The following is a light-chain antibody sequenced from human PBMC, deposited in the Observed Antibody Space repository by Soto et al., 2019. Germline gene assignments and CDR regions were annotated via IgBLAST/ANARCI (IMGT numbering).Light chain of an antibody. Sequence: DIEMTQSPSTLSAYVGDRVTITCRASQSISSWLAWYQQKPGKAPKVLISKASSLKSGVPSRFSGSGSGTEFTLTISSLQPDDFATYYCQQYNSYSQTFGQGTKVEIK. CDR1: QSISSW. J-gene: IGKJ1*01. V-gene: IGKV1-5*03. CDR3: QQYNSYSQT. CDR2: KAS.